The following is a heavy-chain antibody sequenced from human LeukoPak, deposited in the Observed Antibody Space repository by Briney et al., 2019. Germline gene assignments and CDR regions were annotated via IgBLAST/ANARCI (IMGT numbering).Heavy chain of an antibody. J-gene: IGHJ4*02. CDR2: INPSGGST. V-gene: IGHV1-46*01. CDR1: GYTFTSYY. CDR3: ARGKAGAARPDFDY. D-gene: IGHD6-6*01. Sequence: VASVTVSCKASGYTFTSYYMHWVRQAPGQGLEGMGLINPSGGSTNYAQKFQGRVTMTRDTSTSTVYMELSSLRSDDTAVYYCARGKAGAARPDFDYWGQGTLVTVSS.